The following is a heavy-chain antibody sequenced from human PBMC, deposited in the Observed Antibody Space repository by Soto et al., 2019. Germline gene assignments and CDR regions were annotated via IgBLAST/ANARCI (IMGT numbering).Heavy chain of an antibody. CDR1: GGSISSYY. Sequence: SETLSLTCTVSGGSISSYYWSWXRQPPGKGLEGIGAIYYSGSTNYNPSLKSRVTISVDTSKNQFSLKLSSVPAADTAVYYCPSAAATDAFDIWGQGTMVTVS. D-gene: IGHD2-2*01. V-gene: IGHV4-59*01. CDR3: PSAAATDAFDI. CDR2: IYYSGST. J-gene: IGHJ3*02.